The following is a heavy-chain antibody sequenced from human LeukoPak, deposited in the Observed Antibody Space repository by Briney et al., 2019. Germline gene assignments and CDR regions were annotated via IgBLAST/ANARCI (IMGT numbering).Heavy chain of an antibody. V-gene: IGHV3-48*04. CDR1: GFTFSSYT. Sequence: GGSLRLSCAASGFTFSSYTMNWVRQAPGKGLEWVSYIATSSGPIYYADSVKGRFTISRDNAKNSLYLQMNSLRAEDTAVYYCAREGTGSRYFDLWGRGTLVTVSS. CDR3: AREGTGSRYFDL. D-gene: IGHD3-10*01. CDR2: IATSSGPI. J-gene: IGHJ2*01.